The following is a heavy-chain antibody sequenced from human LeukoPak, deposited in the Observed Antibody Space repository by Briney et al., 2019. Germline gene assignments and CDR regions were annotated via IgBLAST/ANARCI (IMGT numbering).Heavy chain of an antibody. D-gene: IGHD1-26*01. Sequence: GGSLRLSCAASGFTFSSHWMSWVRQAPGKGLEWVANIVQDGSQKYYVDSVKGRFTISRDNGKNSLYLQMNSLRAEDTAVYYCVRNEKWGRDYWGQGTLVTVSS. J-gene: IGHJ4*02. CDR1: GFTFSSHW. CDR2: IVQDGSQK. CDR3: VRNEKWGRDY. V-gene: IGHV3-7*03.